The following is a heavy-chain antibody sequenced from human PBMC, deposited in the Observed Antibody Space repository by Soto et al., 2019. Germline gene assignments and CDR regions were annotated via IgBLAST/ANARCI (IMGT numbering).Heavy chain of an antibody. V-gene: IGHV3-30*03. Sequence: QVQLVESGGGVVQPGKSLRLSCAASGFSFEIYDMHWVRQAPGKGLEWVSVISYGGSKIFYVDSVKGRFTISRDNSNNMLDLQMRCLKHEDTAVYFCDRGSVWITTYGGEGDSFNIWGQGTLVTVSS. CDR2: ISYGGSKI. CDR3: DRGSVWITTYGGEGDSFNI. CDR1: GFSFEIYD. J-gene: IGHJ3*02. D-gene: IGHD3-16*01.